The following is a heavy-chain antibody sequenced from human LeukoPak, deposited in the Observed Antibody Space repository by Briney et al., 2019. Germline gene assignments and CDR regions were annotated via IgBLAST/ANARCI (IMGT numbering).Heavy chain of an antibody. V-gene: IGHV1-69*04. J-gene: IGHJ4*02. D-gene: IGHD3-10*01. CDR1: GGTFSSYA. Sequence: ASVKVSCKASGGTFSSYAISWVRQAPGQGVEWMGRIIPILGIANYAQKFQGRVTITADKSTSTAYMELSSLRSEDTAVYYCAREGDYYGSGSPPDYWGQGTLVTVSS. CDR2: IIPILGIA. CDR3: AREGDYYGSGSPPDY.